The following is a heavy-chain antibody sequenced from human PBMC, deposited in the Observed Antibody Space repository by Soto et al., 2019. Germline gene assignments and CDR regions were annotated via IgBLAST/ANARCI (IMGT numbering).Heavy chain of an antibody. CDR1: GFTFSSYG. CDR3: AKDFANPVYDYYGMDV. D-gene: IGHD7-27*01. Sequence: PGGSLRLSCAASGFTFSSYGMHWVRQAPGKGLEWVAVISYDGSNKYYADSVKGRFTISRDNSKNTLYLQMNSLRAEDTAVYYCAKDFANPVYDYYGMDVWGQGTTVTVSS. J-gene: IGHJ6*02. CDR2: ISYDGSNK. V-gene: IGHV3-30*18.